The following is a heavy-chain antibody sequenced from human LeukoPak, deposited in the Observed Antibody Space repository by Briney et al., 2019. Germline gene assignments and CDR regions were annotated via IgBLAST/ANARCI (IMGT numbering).Heavy chain of an antibody. CDR2: INSDGSRT. Sequence: PGGSLRLSCAASGFTFSSYWLHWVRQTPGKGLAWVSRINSDGSRTNYADSVKGRFTSSRDNAKNTLYLQMNSLRVEDTAVYFCARGGPVKSIYDPHWYDPWGQGTLVTVS. D-gene: IGHD5/OR15-5a*01. J-gene: IGHJ5*02. CDR3: ARGGPVKSIYDPHWYDP. CDR1: GFTFSSYW. V-gene: IGHV3-74*01.